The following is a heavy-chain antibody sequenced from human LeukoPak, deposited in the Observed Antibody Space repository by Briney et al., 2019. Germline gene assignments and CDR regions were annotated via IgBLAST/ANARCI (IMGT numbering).Heavy chain of an antibody. CDR2: ISYDGSNK. D-gene: IGHD3-16*02. V-gene: IGHV3-30*04. CDR3: AREPYDYVWGSYRSPYYYMDV. J-gene: IGHJ6*03. CDR1: GFTFSSYA. Sequence: GRSLRLSCAASGFTFSSYAMHWVRQAPGKGLEWVAVISYDGSNKYYADSVKGRFTISRDNSKNTLYLQMNSLRAEDTAVYYCAREPYDYVWGSYRSPYYYMDVWGKGTTVTVSS.